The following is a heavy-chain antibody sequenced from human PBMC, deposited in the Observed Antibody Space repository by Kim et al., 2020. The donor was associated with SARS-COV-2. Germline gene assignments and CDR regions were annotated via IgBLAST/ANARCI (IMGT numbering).Heavy chain of an antibody. CDR2: INHSGST. D-gene: IGHD3-10*01. J-gene: IGHJ5*02. CDR3: ARGARITMVRGVPQRGSNWFDP. Sequence: SETLSLTCAVYGGSFSGYYWSWIRQPPGKGLEWIGEINHSGSTNYNPSLKSRVTISVDTSKNQFSLKLSSVTAADTAVYYCARGARITMVRGVPQRGSNWFDPWGQGTLVTVSS. V-gene: IGHV4-34*01. CDR1: GGSFSGYY.